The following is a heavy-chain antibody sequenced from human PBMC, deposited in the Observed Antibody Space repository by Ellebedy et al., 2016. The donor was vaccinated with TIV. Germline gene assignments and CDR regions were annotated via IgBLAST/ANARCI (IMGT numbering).Heavy chain of an antibody. CDR2: ISGYNGDT. V-gene: IGHV1-18*04. Sequence: ASVKVSCKASGYTFTKYGISWVRQAPGQGLEWMGWISGYNGDTNYAQKFQGRVTMTIETSTNTVYMELRNLSFDDTAVYYCTRGFYEKFDPWGQGTPVIVS. CDR3: TRGFYEKFDP. J-gene: IGHJ5*02. CDR1: GYTFTKYG. D-gene: IGHD5/OR15-5a*01.